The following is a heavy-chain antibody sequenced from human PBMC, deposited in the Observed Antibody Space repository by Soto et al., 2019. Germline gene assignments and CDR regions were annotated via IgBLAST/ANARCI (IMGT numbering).Heavy chain of an antibody. CDR1: GGSISSSNW. Sequence: QVQLQESGPGLVKPSGTLSLTCAVSGGSISSSNWWSWVRQPPGKGLEWIGEIYHSGSTNYNPSPKSRXPIXVXKSKNQFSLKLSSVTAADTAVYYCARSTHSGTKPDYWGQGTLVTVSS. CDR3: ARSTHSGTKPDY. J-gene: IGHJ4*02. V-gene: IGHV4-4*02. CDR2: IYHSGST. D-gene: IGHD1-1*01.